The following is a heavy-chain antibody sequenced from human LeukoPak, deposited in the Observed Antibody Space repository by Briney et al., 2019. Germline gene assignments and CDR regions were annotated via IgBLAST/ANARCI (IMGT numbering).Heavy chain of an antibody. V-gene: IGHV3-21*01. CDR1: GFTFSSYS. Sequence: PGGSLRLSCAASGFTFSSYSMNWVRQAPGKGLEWVSSISSSSSYIYYADSVKGRFTISRDHAKNSLYLQMNSLRAEDTAVYYCARARDGYNPDGFDIWGQGTMVTVSP. CDR3: ARARDGYNPDGFDI. D-gene: IGHD5-24*01. CDR2: ISSSSSYI. J-gene: IGHJ3*02.